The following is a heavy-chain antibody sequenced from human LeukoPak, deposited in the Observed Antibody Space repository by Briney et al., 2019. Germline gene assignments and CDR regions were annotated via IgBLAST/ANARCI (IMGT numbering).Heavy chain of an antibody. CDR1: GFTFSSYG. Sequence: GGSLRLSCAASGFTFSSYGMHWVRQAPGKGLEWVAVISYDGSNKYYADPVKGRFTISRDNSKNTLYLQMNSLRAEDTAVYYCAIAYGDLGEIDYWGQGTLVTVSS. D-gene: IGHD4-17*01. CDR3: AIAYGDLGEIDY. V-gene: IGHV3-30*03. CDR2: ISYDGSNK. J-gene: IGHJ4*02.